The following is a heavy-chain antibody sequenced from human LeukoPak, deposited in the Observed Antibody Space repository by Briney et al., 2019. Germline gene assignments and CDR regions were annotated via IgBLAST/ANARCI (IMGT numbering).Heavy chain of an antibody. J-gene: IGHJ4*02. CDR1: GGSISSNNW. CDR2: IYHSGST. V-gene: IGHV4-4*02. CDR3: ARGPIAAAASGLYYFDY. Sequence: SETLSLTCAVSGGSISSNNWWSWVRQPPGKGLEWIGEIYHSGSTNYNPSLKSRVTISVDTSKNQFSLKLSSVTAADTAVYYCARGPIAAAASGLYYFDYWGQGTLVTVSS. D-gene: IGHD6-13*01.